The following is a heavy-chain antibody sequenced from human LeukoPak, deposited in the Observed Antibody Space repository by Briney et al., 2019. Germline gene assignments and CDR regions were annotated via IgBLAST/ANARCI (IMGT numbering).Heavy chain of an antibody. V-gene: IGHV3-23*01. CDR2: ISRSGEST. J-gene: IGHJ4*02. D-gene: IGHD3-16*01. CDR3: AKDYAVGSIDY. CDR1: GFTFSGFA. Sequence: GGSLRLSCAASGFTFSGFAMSWIRQAPGKGLEWVSSISRSGESTFYADSVRGRFTISRDNSKNAVSLQMESLRAEDTALYYCAKDYAVGSIDYWGQGTLVTVSS.